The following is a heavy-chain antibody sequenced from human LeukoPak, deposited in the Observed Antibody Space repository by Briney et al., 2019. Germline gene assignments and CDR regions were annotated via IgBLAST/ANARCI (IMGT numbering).Heavy chain of an antibody. V-gene: IGHV3-53*01. CDR3: ASTGSRGLSSSWYQGADY. J-gene: IGHJ4*02. CDR2: IYSVGST. D-gene: IGHD6-13*01. CDR1: GFTVSSNY. Sequence: PGGSLRLSCAASGFTVSSNYMSWVRQAPGKGLEWVSVIYSVGSTYYADSVKGRFTISRDNSKNTLYLQMNSLRAEDTAVYYCASTGSRGLSSSWYQGADYWGQGTLVTVSS.